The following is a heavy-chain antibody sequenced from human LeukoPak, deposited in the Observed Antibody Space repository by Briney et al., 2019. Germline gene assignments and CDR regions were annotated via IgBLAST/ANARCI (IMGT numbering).Heavy chain of an antibody. CDR1: GYTFTSYG. J-gene: IGHJ6*03. V-gene: IGHV1-18*01. CDR2: ISAYNGNT. Sequence: ASVKVSCKASGYTFTSYGISWVRQAPGQGLEWMGWISAYNGNTSYAQKLQGRVTMTTDTSTSTAYMELRSLRSDDTAVYYCARVGGGYSYGYYYFYMDVWGKGTTVTVSS. CDR3: ARVGGGYSYGYYYFYMDV. D-gene: IGHD5-18*01.